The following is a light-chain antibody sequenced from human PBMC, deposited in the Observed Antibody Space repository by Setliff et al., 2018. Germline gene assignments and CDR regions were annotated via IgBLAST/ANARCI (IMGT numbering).Light chain of an antibody. CDR1: TSDVGGYNY. V-gene: IGLV2-14*01. CDR3: TSYTSTFNYV. Sequence: ALTQPASVSGSPGQSITISCTGTTSDVGGYNYVSWYQQHPGKAPKLMIYDVTNRPSGVSNRFSGSKSGNTASLTISGLQAEDEADYYCTSYTSTFNYVFGTGTKGTVL. J-gene: IGLJ1*01. CDR2: DVT.